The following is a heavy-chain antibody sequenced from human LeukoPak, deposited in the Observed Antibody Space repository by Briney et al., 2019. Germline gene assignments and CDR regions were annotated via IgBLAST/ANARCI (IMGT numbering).Heavy chain of an antibody. CDR2: IYYSGST. CDR1: GGSISSYY. Sequence: SETLSLTCTVSGGSISSYYWSWIRQPPGKGLEWIGYIYYSGSTYYNPSLKSRVTISVDTSKNQFSLKLSSVTAADTAVYYCARAGLGITIFGVDVWGKGTTVTVSS. J-gene: IGHJ6*04. CDR3: ARAGLGITIFGVDV. V-gene: IGHV4-59*08. D-gene: IGHD3-3*01.